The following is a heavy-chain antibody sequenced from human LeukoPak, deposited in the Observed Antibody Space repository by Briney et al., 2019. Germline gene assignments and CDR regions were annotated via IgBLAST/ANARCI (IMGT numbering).Heavy chain of an antibody. D-gene: IGHD6-13*01. V-gene: IGHV1-2*02. J-gene: IGHJ4*02. CDR1: GHTFTGYY. Sequence: ASVKVSCEASGHTFTGYYIHWVRQPPGQGLEWMGWINPNGGGADYAQKFQGRVTMTRDTSVNTAYMELSRLKSDDTAVYYCARVRGPAAALHFEFWGQGTLVTVSS. CDR2: INPNGGGA. CDR3: ARVRGPAAALHFEF.